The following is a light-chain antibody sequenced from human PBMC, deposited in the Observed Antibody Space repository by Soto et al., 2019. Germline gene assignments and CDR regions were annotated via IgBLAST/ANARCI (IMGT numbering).Light chain of an antibody. J-gene: IGLJ3*02. CDR3: SSYTFSSTPVV. Sequence: QSVLTQPASVSGSPGQSITISCTGTSSDVGGYNFVSWYQQHPGKAPRLMIFEVNNRPSGVSDRFSGSKSGNTASLTISGLQAEDEADYYCSSYTFSSTPVVFGGGTKLTVL. V-gene: IGLV2-14*01. CDR2: EVN. CDR1: SSDVGGYNF.